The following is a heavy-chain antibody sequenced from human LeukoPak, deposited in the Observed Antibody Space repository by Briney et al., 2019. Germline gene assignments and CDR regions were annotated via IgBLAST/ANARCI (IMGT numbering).Heavy chain of an antibody. CDR1: GFTVSTNY. J-gene: IGHJ4*02. CDR2: IYSGGNT. CDR3: ARDRVNWNDVGGLFDY. V-gene: IGHV3-53*01. D-gene: IGHD1-1*01. Sequence: GGSLRLSCAASGFTVSTNYMSWVRQAPGKGLEWVSFIYSGGNTKYAASVKGRFTISRDISKNTLYLQMDSLSAEDTAVYYCARDRVNWNDVGGLFDYWGQGTLVTVSS.